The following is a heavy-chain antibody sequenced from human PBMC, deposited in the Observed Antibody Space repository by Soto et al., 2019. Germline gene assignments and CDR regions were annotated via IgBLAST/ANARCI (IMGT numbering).Heavy chain of an antibody. CDR1: GGSFSGYY. J-gene: IGHJ4*02. V-gene: IGHV4-34*01. Sequence: QVQLQQWGAGLLKPSETLSLTCAVYGGSFSGYYWRWIRQPPGKGLEWIGEINHSGSTNYNPSLKSRVTISVDTSKNQFSLKLSSVTAADTAVYYCARGIYYGGNHPYFDYWGQGTLVTVSS. CDR2: INHSGST. CDR3: ARGIYYGGNHPYFDY. D-gene: IGHD2-15*01.